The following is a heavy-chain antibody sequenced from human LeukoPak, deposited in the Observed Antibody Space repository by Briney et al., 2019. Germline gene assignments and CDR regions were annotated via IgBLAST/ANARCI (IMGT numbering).Heavy chain of an antibody. V-gene: IGHV4-59*02. CDR2: IYFSGST. D-gene: IGHD2-21*02. Sequence: SETLSLTCTVSGGFVNTFYWSWIRQSPGKGLEWLSFIYFSGSTNYNPSLKSRVTISADTDNNQFSLQLRSVTAEDTAVYFCARGPNTADYWGQGILVTVSS. CDR1: GGFVNTFY. J-gene: IGHJ4*02. CDR3: ARGPNTADY.